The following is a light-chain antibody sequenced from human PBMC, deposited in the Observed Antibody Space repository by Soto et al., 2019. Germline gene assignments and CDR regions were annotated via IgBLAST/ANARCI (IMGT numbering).Light chain of an antibody. CDR1: QNIDTY. CDR2: DAS. CDR3: QQRRHWPLT. V-gene: IGKV3-11*01. Sequence: EIVLTQSPATLSLSPGERATLSCRASQNIDTYLAWYQQKPGQVPRLLMYDASNRATGIPARFSGSGSGTDFTLTISSLEPEDFGVYYCQQRRHWPLTFGGGTKVEIK. J-gene: IGKJ4*01.